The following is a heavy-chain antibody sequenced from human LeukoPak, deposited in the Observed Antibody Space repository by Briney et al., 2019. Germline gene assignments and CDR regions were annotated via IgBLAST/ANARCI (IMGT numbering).Heavy chain of an antibody. Sequence: GGSLRLSCTASGFTFSTYSMNWVRQAPGKGLEWVSYISSSSSTIYYADSVKGRFTISRDNAKNSPYLQMNSLRDGDTAVYYCARASFQRWLQLGGDWGQGALVTVSS. D-gene: IGHD5-24*01. CDR2: ISSSSSTI. V-gene: IGHV3-48*02. J-gene: IGHJ4*02. CDR1: GFTFSTYS. CDR3: ARASFQRWLQLGGD.